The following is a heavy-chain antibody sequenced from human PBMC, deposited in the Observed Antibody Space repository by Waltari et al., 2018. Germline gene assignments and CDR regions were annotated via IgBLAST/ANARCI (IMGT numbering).Heavy chain of an antibody. CDR2: ISYDGSNK. D-gene: IGHD3-22*01. CDR3: SRDGYYSSGYYFDF. J-gene: IGHJ4*02. CDR1: GFTFSSYA. V-gene: IGHV3-30*01. Sequence: QVQLVESGGGVVQTGRSLRLSCAASGFTFSSYAMHWVRQAPGKGLEWVAVISYDGSNKYFADSVKGRFTISRDNSKNTLYLQMNSLRAEDTAVYYCSRDGYYSSGYYFDFWGQGTLVTVSS.